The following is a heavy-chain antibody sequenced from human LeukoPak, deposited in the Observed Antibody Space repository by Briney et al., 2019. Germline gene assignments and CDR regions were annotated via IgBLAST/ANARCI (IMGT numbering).Heavy chain of an antibody. V-gene: IGHV4-39*07. CDR3: ARNLGHCVGGSCFPFNF. Sequence: SETLSLTCTVSGGSISDGYYYWGWVRQPPGRGLEWIGNIFHSGTTYYNPSLRSRVTISVDTSKNQFSLKLNSVTAADTAVYYCARNLGHCVGGSCFPFNFWGQGTLVTVSS. CDR2: IFHSGTT. D-gene: IGHD2-15*01. J-gene: IGHJ4*02. CDR1: GGSISDGYYY.